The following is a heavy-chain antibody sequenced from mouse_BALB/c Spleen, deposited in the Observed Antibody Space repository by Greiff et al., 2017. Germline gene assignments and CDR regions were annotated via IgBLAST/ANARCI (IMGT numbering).Heavy chain of an antibody. V-gene: IGHV5-17*02. CDR3: ARSGVTTLYYYAMDY. Sequence: EVHLVESGGGLVQPGGSRKLSCAASGFTFSSFGMHWVRQAPEKGLEWVAYISSGSSTIYYADTVKGRFTISRDNPKNTLFLQMTSLRSEDTAMYYCARSGVTTLYYYAMDYWGQGTSVTVSS. J-gene: IGHJ4*01. CDR2: ISSGSSTI. D-gene: IGHD2-1*01. CDR1: GFTFSSFG.